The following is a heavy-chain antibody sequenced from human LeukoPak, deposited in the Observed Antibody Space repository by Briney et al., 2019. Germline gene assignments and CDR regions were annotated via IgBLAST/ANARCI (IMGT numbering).Heavy chain of an antibody. CDR2: VNHSGST. CDR1: GGSFSGYY. CDR3: AIFPHSSGTTKDY. D-gene: IGHD6-19*01. Sequence: WETLSLTCAVYGGSFSGYYWSWIRQAPGKGLEWIGEVNHSGSTNYNPSLKSRVTISVDTSKNQFSLKLSSVTAADTAVYYCAIFPHSSGTTKDYWGQGTLVTVSS. V-gene: IGHV4-34*01. J-gene: IGHJ4*02.